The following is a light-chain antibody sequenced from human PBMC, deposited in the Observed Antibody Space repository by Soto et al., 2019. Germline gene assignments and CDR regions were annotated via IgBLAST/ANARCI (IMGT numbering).Light chain of an antibody. Sequence: QAVVTQPPSVSGAPGQRVTISCTGGNSNIGASNDVHWYQQIPGIAPKLLIYGDNNRPSGVPDRFSGSKSGTSASLAITGLQAEDEADYYCHSYDSSLSGSVFGGGTKLTVL. CDR2: GDN. CDR1: NSNIGASND. J-gene: IGLJ3*02. CDR3: HSYDSSLSGSV. V-gene: IGLV1-40*01.